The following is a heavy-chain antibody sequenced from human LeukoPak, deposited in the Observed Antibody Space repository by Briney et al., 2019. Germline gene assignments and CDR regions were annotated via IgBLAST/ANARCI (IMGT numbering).Heavy chain of an antibody. CDR3: ARTTKLGMEDY. CDR1: GGSISSTSYY. V-gene: IGHV4-61*02. CDR2: IYISGST. Sequence: PSETLSLTRTVSGGSISSTSYYWSWIRQPAGKGLEWIGRIYISGSTNYNPSLKSRVTISVDKSKNQFSLKLSSVTAADTAVYYCARTTKLGMEDYWGQGTLVTVSS. D-gene: IGHD7-27*01. J-gene: IGHJ4*02.